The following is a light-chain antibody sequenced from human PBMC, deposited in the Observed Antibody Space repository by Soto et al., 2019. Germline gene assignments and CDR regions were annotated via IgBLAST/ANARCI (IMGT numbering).Light chain of an antibody. J-gene: IGKJ4*01. CDR2: AAS. Sequence: DIQLTQSPSFLSASAGDRVTITCRASQGISSYLAWYQQKPGKAPKLLIYAASTLQSGVPSRFSGSGSGTEFTLTISSLQPEDFATYYCQQLNSPLTFGGGTKVEIK. CDR1: QGISSY. CDR3: QQLNSPLT. V-gene: IGKV1-9*01.